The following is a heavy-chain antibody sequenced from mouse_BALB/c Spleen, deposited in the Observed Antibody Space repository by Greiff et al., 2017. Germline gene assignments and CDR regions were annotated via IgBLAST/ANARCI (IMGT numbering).Heavy chain of an antibody. D-gene: IGHD2-4*01. V-gene: IGHV1-7*01. CDR2: INPSTGYT. CDR3: ARRFDYDDGRSFDY. CDR1: GYTFTSYW. Sequence: VQLQQSGAELAKPGASVKMSCKASGYTFTSYWMHWVKQRPGQGLEWIGYINPSTGYTEYNQKFKDKATLTADKSSSTAYMQLSSLNSEDSAVYYCARRFDYDDGRSFDYWGQGTTLTVSA. J-gene: IGHJ2*01.